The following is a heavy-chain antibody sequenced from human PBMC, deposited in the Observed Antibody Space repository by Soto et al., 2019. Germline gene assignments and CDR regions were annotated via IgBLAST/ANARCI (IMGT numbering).Heavy chain of an antibody. CDR3: AIYIVAYYYYGMDV. CDR1: GYSFTSYW. D-gene: IGHD5-12*01. V-gene: IGHV5-10-1*01. J-gene: IGHJ6*02. Sequence: PGESLKISCKGSGYSFTSYWISWVCQMPGKGLEWMGRIDPSDSYTNYSPSFQGHVTISADKSISTAYLQWSSLKASDTAMYYCAIYIVAYYYYGMDVWGQGTTVTVSS. CDR2: IDPSDSYT.